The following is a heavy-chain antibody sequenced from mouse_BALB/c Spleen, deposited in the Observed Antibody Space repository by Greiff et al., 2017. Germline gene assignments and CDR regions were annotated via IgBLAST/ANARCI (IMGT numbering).Heavy chain of an antibody. CDR2: ISSGSSTI. CDR3: ARSYDPAWFAY. D-gene: IGHD2-3*01. CDR1: GFPFSSFG. J-gene: IGHJ3*01. Sequence: EVHLVESGGGLVQPGGSRKLSCAASGFPFSSFGMPWVRRAPEKGLEWVAYISSGSSTIYYADTVKGRFTISRDNPKNTLFLQMTSLRSEDTAMYYCARSYDPAWFAYWGQGTLVTVSA. V-gene: IGHV5-17*02.